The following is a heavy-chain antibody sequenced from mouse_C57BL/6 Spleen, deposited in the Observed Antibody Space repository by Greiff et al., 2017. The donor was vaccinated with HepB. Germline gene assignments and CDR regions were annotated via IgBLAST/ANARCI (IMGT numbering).Heavy chain of an antibody. CDR3: ARLDGSSLYYYAMDY. V-gene: IGHV1-69*01. CDR1: GYTFTSYW. J-gene: IGHJ4*01. Sequence: QVQLQQPGAELVMPGASVKLSCKASGYTFTSYWMHWVKQRPGQGLEWFGEIDPSDSYTNYNQKFKGKSTLTVDKSSSTAYMQLSSLTSEDSAVYYCARLDGSSLYYYAMDYWGQGTSVTVSS. D-gene: IGHD1-1*01. CDR2: IDPSDSYT.